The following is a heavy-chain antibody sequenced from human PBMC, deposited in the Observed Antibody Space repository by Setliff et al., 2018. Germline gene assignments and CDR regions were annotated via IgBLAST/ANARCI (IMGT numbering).Heavy chain of an antibody. V-gene: IGHV1-24*01. CDR3: ARAQSWSGGPYYFDN. Sequence: ASVKVSCKVSGYRLIEVSMHWVRQAPGKGLEWMGGFDPEDSETIYAQKFQGRVTMTEDTSTDTAYMDLSSLRFEDTAVYYCARAQSWSGGPYYFDNWGQGTLVTVSS. J-gene: IGHJ4*02. CDR2: FDPEDSET. CDR1: GYRLIEVS. D-gene: IGHD3-3*01.